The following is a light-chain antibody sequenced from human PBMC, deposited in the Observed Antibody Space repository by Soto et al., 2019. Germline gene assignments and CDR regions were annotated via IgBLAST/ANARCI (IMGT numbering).Light chain of an antibody. V-gene: IGKV1-12*01. Sequence: DIQMTQSPSSVSASVGDRVTITCRASQDISPWLAWYQQKPGKAPELLIYAASRLQSGVPSRFSGSGSGTDFTFTIIGLQPEDFATYYCQQAYTFPPTFGQGTKLEIK. CDR2: AAS. J-gene: IGKJ2*01. CDR1: QDISPW. CDR3: QQAYTFPPT.